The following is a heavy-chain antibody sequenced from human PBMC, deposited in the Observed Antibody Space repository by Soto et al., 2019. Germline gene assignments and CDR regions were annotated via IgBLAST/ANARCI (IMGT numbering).Heavy chain of an antibody. CDR1: GSTFSSYA. V-gene: IGHV3-30-3*01. CDR2: ISYDGSNK. J-gene: IGHJ4*02. Sequence: GSLLVSCSASGSTFSSYAMHWVRQAPGKGLEWVAVISYDGSNKYYADSVKGRFTISRDNSKNTLYLQMNSLRAEDTAVYYCARDYYDSSGYYYVSHYFDYWGQGTLVTVYS. CDR3: ARDYYDSSGYYYVSHYFDY. D-gene: IGHD3-22*01.